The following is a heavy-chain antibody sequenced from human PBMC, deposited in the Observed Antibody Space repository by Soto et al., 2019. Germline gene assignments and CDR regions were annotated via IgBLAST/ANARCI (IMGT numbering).Heavy chain of an antibody. CDR3: ARMVRGSTIAYYHDRAV. D-gene: IGHD3-10*01. Sequence: QVQLVQSGAEVKKPGASVKVSCKASGYSFTSHGISWVRQAPGQGLEWMGWISANSGDTNYAQKLQGRVTVTTDTSTTSAELALTRLRSAEPAVYYCARMVRGSTIAYYHDRAVCPKGTTVNVS. V-gene: IGHV1-18*01. J-gene: IGHJ6*03. CDR2: ISANSGDT. CDR1: GYSFTSHG.